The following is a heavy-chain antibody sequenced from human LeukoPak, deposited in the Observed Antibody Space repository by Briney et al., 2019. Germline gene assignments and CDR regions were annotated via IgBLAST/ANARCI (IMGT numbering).Heavy chain of an antibody. Sequence: GGSLRLSCAASGFTFSSYAMSWVRQAPGKGLEWVSAISGSGGSTYYADSVKGRFTISRDNAKNSLYLQMNSLRAEDTAVYYCARELSYDFWSGYPDYWGQGTLVTVSS. V-gene: IGHV3-23*01. CDR1: GFTFSSYA. CDR2: ISGSGGST. J-gene: IGHJ4*02. D-gene: IGHD3-3*01. CDR3: ARELSYDFWSGYPDY.